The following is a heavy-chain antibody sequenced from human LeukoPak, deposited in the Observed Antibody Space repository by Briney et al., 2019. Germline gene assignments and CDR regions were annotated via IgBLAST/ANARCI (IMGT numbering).Heavy chain of an antibody. J-gene: IGHJ3*02. CDR2: IIPIFGTA. CDR1: GGTFSIYA. Sequence: SVTVSFKASGGTFSIYAISWVRQAPGQGLEWMGGIIPIFGTANYAQKFQGRVTITADESTSTAYMELSSLRSEDTAVYYCARGLAGTGGDAFDIWGQGTMVTVSS. CDR3: ARGLAGTGGDAFDI. V-gene: IGHV1-69*13. D-gene: IGHD6-19*01.